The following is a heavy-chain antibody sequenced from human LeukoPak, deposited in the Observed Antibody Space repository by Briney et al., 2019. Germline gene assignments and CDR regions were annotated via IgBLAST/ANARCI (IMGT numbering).Heavy chain of an antibody. D-gene: IGHD5-12*01. Sequence: SETLSLTCTVSGGSISSSSYSWGWIRQPPGKGLEWIGNIYYSGSTYYNPSLKSRVTISVDTSKNQFSLKLSSATAADTAVYYCARIRAYSGYLNWFDPWGQGTLVTVSS. V-gene: IGHV4-39*01. CDR1: GGSISSSSYS. J-gene: IGHJ5*02. CDR2: IYYSGST. CDR3: ARIRAYSGYLNWFDP.